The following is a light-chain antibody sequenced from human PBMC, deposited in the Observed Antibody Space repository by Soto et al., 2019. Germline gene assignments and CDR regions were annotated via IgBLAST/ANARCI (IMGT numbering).Light chain of an antibody. J-gene: IGLJ2*01. V-gene: IGLV2-11*01. CDR2: DVT. CDR3: CSYAGSSMV. CDR1: SNDVGAYNY. Sequence: QSALTQPRSVSGSPGQSVTISCTGTSNDVGAYNYVSWYQQPPDKAPKLGIYDVTKRPSGVPDRFSGSKSGNTASLTISGLQAEDEADYYCCSYAGSSMVFGGGTKVTVL.